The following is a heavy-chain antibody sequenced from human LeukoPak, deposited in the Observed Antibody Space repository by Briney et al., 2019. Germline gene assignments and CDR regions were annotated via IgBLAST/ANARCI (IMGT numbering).Heavy chain of an antibody. J-gene: IGHJ4*02. CDR3: ARDGYYDSSGFDY. CDR2: IYHSGST. CDR1: GGSISSYY. V-gene: IGHV4-59*12. D-gene: IGHD3-22*01. Sequence: SETLSLTCTVSGGSISSYYWSWIRQPPGKGLEWIGYIYHSGSTYYNPSLKSRVTISVDRSKNQFSLKLSSVTAADTAVYYCARDGYYDSSGFDYWGQGTLVTVSS.